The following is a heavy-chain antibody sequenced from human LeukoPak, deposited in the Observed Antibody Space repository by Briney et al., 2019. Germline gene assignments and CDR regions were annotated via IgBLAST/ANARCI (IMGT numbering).Heavy chain of an antibody. CDR2: ISSSSSYI. CDR1: GFTFSSYG. J-gene: IGHJ4*02. CDR3: ARGGYDKFDY. D-gene: IGHD5-12*01. Sequence: GGSLRLSCAASGFTFSSYGMNWVRQAPGKGLEWVSSISSSSSYIYYADSVKGRFTISRDDAKNSLYLQMNSLRAEDTAVYYCARGGYDKFDYWGQGTLVTVSS. V-gene: IGHV3-21*01.